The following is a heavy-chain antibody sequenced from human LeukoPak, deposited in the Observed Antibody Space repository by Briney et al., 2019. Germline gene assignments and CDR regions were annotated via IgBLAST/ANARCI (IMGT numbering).Heavy chain of an antibody. CDR3: ARTQAYYYYMDV. V-gene: IGHV1-8*01. CDR1: GYTFTSYD. CDR2: MNPNSGNT. J-gene: IGHJ6*03. Sequence: ASVKVSCKASGYTFTSYDNNWVRQATGQGLEWMGWMNPNSGNTGYAQKFQGRVTMTRNTSISTAYMELSSLRSEDTAVYYCARTQAYYYYMDVWGKGTTVTISS.